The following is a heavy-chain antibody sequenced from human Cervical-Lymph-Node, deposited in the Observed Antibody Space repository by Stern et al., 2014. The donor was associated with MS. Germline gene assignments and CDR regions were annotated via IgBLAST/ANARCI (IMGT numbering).Heavy chain of an antibody. CDR1: GDTLTNYG. CDR3: ARDSDFENSYAMDV. J-gene: IGHJ6*02. Sequence: VQLLESGAEVKKPGSSVKISCKASGDTLTNYGFSWVRQAPGQGLEWLGGLIPLFGTANYAQKFQGRVKLTADNSTNTVNMELSSLRSEDTAVYFCARDSDFENSYAMDVWGQGTTVTVSS. D-gene: IGHD2-21*02. CDR2: LIPLFGTA. V-gene: IGHV1-69*06.